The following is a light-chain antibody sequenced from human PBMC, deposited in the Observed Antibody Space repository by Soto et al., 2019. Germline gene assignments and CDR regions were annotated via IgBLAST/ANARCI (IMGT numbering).Light chain of an antibody. CDR3: QTGGTGAV. J-gene: IGLJ2*01. CDR2: VDSDGSH. CDR1: SGRTGYS. V-gene: IGLV4-69*01. Sequence: QPVLTQSPSASASLGASVKFTCTLSSGRTGYSIAWHQQQPEKGPRYLMKVDSDGSHTKGDGIPDRFSGSSSGAERYLIISSLQSEDEADYYCQTGGTGAVFGGGTKLTVL.